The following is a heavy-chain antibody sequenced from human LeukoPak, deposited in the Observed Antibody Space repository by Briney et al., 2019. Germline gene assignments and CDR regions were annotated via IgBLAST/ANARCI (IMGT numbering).Heavy chain of an antibody. CDR1: GFTFSSYG. D-gene: IGHD3-10*01. V-gene: IGHV3-30*18. Sequence: GGSLRLSCAASGFTFSSYGMNWVRQAPGKGLEWVAVISYDGSNNYYTDSVKGRFTISRDNSKNTLYLQMNSPRAEDTAVYYCAKNMIRGVIMSSSFDYWGQGTLVTVSS. CDR3: AKNMIRGVIMSSSFDY. J-gene: IGHJ4*02. CDR2: ISYDGSNN.